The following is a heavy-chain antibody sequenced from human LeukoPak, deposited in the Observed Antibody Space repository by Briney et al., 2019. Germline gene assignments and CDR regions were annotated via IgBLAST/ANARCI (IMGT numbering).Heavy chain of an antibody. J-gene: IGHJ6*03. CDR3: AKRGVQGYMDV. V-gene: IGHV3-23*01. D-gene: IGHD1-26*01. Sequence: GGSLRLSCAASGFNFRDYAMSWVRQAPARGLQWVSSLRGNDETFYADSVKGRFTLSRDSSRNTVYLQLNSLSADDTAVYFCAKRGVQGYMDVWGKGTTVIVSS. CDR1: GFNFRDYA. CDR2: LRGNDET.